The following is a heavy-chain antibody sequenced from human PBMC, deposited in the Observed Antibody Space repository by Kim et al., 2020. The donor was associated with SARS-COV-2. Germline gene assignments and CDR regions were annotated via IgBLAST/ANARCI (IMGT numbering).Heavy chain of an antibody. CDR2: INHSGST. D-gene: IGHD3-10*01. J-gene: IGHJ4*02. V-gene: IGHV4-34*01. Sequence: SETLSLTCAVYGGSFSGYYWSWIRQPPGKGLEWIGEINHSGSTNYNPSLKSRVTISVDTSKNQFSLKLSSVTAADTAVYYCATRSLWFGEFSFDYWGQGTLVTVSS. CDR1: GGSFSGYY. CDR3: ATRSLWFGEFSFDY.